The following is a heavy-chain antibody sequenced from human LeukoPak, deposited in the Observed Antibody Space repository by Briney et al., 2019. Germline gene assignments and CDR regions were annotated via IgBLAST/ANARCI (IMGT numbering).Heavy chain of an antibody. Sequence: GGSLRLSCAASGFTFSDYYMSCIRQAPGKGLEWVSYISSSGSTIYYADSVRGRFTISRDNAKNSLCLQMNSLRAEDTAVYYCARNYDSSGNGFDYWGQGTLVTVSS. CDR3: ARNYDSSGNGFDY. J-gene: IGHJ4*02. CDR1: GFTFSDYY. CDR2: ISSSGSTI. V-gene: IGHV3-11*01. D-gene: IGHD3-22*01.